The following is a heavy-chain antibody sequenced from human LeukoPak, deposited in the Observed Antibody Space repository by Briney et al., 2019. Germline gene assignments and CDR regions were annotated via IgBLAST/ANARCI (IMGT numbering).Heavy chain of an antibody. D-gene: IGHD2-8*02. CDR1: GFTFDDYG. J-gene: IGHJ3*02. Sequence: GGSLRLSCAASGFTFDDYGMSWVRQAPGKGLEWVSGINWNGGSTGYADSVKGRFTISRDNAKNSLYLQMNSLRAEDTAVYYCGLLLAYDAFDIWGQGTMVTVSS. CDR2: INWNGGST. CDR3: GLLLAYDAFDI. V-gene: IGHV3-20*04.